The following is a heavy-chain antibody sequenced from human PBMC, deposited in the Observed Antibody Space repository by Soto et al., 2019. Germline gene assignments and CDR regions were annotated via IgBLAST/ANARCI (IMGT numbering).Heavy chain of an antibody. D-gene: IGHD2-15*01. V-gene: IGHV4-39*01. Sequence: PSETLSLTCTVSGGSISSSSYYWGWIRQPPGKGLEWIGSIYYSGSTYYNPSLKSRVTISVDTSKNQFSLKLSSVTAADTAVYYCAGHVRGGLDYWGQGTLVTVSS. CDR1: GGSISSSSYY. CDR2: IYYSGST. CDR3: AGHVRGGLDY. J-gene: IGHJ4*02.